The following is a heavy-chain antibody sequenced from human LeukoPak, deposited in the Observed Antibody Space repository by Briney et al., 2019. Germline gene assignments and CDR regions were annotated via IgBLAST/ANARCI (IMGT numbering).Heavy chain of an antibody. CDR2: ISSSGSTI. D-gene: IGHD6-6*01. CDR1: GFTFSSYG. V-gene: IGHV3-48*03. J-gene: IGHJ5*02. Sequence: PGGSLRLSCAASGFTFSSYGMNWVRQAPGKGLEWVSYISSSGSTIYYADSVKGRFTISRDNAKNSLYLQMNSLRAEDTAVYYCARAYSSSSAWFDPWGQGTLVTVSS. CDR3: ARAYSSSSAWFDP.